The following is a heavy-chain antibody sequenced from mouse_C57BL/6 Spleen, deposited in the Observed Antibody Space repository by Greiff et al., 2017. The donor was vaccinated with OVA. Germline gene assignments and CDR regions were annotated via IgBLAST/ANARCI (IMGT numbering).Heavy chain of an antibody. CDR2: ISDGGSYT. CDR1: GFTFSSYA. D-gene: IGHD1-1*01. V-gene: IGHV5-4*01. J-gene: IGHJ3*01. CDR3: ARDYYYGPGTGFAY. Sequence: DVMLVESGGGLVKPGGSLKLSCAASGFTFSSYAMSWVRQTPEKRLEWVATISDGGSYTYYPDNVKGRFTISRDNAKNNLYLQMSHLKSEDTAMYYCARDYYYGPGTGFAYWGQGTLVTVSA.